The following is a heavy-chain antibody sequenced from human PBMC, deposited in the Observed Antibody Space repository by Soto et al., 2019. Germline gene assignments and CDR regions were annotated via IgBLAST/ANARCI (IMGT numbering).Heavy chain of an antibody. CDR3: ARAVGGDLLPGLDY. V-gene: IGHV1-69*06. CDR2: IIPIFGTA. Sequence: SVKVSCKASGGTFSSYAISWVRQAPGQGLEWMGGIIPIFGTANYAQKFQGRVTITADKSTSTGYMELSSLRSEETAVYYCARAVGGDLLPGLDYWGQGALVTAPQ. J-gene: IGHJ4*02. D-gene: IGHD2-21*02. CDR1: GGTFSSYA.